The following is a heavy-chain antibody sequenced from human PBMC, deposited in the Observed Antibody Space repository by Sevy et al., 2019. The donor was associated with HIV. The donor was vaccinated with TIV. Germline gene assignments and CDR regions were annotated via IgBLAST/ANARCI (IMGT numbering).Heavy chain of an antibody. CDR1: GFTFSNYA. D-gene: IGHD3-22*01. J-gene: IGHJ4*02. CDR3: AKINDSSGYYLAYFDY. CDR2: ISGSGGST. V-gene: IGHV3-23*01. Sequence: GGSLRLSCTASGFTFSNYAMSWVRQAPGKGLEWVSAISGSGGSTYYADSVKGRFTISRDNSKNTLYLQMNSLRAEDTAVYYCAKINDSSGYYLAYFDYWGQGTLVTVSS.